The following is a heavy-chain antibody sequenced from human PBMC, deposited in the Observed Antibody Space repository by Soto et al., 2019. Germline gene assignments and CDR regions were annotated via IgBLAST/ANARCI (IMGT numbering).Heavy chain of an antibody. CDR1: GFTFSSYT. CDR3: GGWAMGLAVSGYYYYYGLNV. D-gene: IGHD6-19*01. CDR2: IRTSSSTI. J-gene: IGHJ6*02. Sequence: EVQLVESGGGLVQPGGSLTLSCTASGFTFSSYTMNWVRQAPGKGLEWLSYIRTSSSTIYYADSVKGRFTISRDNAKNTLAVQMNSLRDEDAALYCCGGWAMGLAVSGYYYYYGLNVWGQGTRVTVSS. V-gene: IGHV3-48*02.